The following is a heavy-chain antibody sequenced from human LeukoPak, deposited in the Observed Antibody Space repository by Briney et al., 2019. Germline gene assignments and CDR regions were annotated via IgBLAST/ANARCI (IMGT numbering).Heavy chain of an antibody. CDR3: ASALAGYCSGGSCYLAR. Sequence: PGGSLRLSCAASGFAFNSYWMSWVRQTPGKGLEWVSSISSSSSYIYYADSVKGRFTISRDNAKNSLYLQMNSLRAEDTAVYYCASALAGYCSGGSCYLARWGQGTLVTVSS. V-gene: IGHV3-21*01. CDR2: ISSSSSYI. J-gene: IGHJ4*02. CDR1: GFAFNSYW. D-gene: IGHD2-15*01.